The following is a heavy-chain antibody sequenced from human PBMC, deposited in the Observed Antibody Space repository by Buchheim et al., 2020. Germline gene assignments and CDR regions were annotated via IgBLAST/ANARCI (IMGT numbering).Heavy chain of an antibody. D-gene: IGHD1-1*01. CDR1: GFTFSNFW. CDR2: IKQDGSEK. Sequence: EVQLVESGGGLVQPGGSLRLSCAASGFTFSNFWMGWVRQAPGKGLEWVATIKQDGSEKSYVDSVKGRFTISRDNAKNSVFLQMNSLRAEDTAMYYCAGIVSHGTDYWGQGTL. CDR3: AGIVSHGTDY. V-gene: IGHV3-7*03. J-gene: IGHJ4*02.